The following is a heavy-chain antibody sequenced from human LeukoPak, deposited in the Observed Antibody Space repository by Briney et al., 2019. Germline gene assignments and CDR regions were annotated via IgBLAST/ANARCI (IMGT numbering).Heavy chain of an antibody. J-gene: IGHJ3*02. CDR3: ARGRTIDCTNGVCYSRGAFDI. CDR2: ISSSSSYI. Sequence: ETLSLTCTVSGGSISSSSYYWGWIRQSPGKGLEWVSSISSSSSYIYYADSVKGRFTISRDNAKNSLYLQMNSLRAEDTAVYYCARGRTIDCTNGVCYSRGAFDIWGQGTMVTVSS. V-gene: IGHV3-21*01. CDR1: GGSISSSS. D-gene: IGHD2-8*01.